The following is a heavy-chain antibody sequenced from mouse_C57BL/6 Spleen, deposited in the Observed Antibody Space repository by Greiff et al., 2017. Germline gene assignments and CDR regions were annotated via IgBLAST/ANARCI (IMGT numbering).Heavy chain of an antibody. D-gene: IGHD2-5*01. J-gene: IGHJ3*01. Sequence: EVMLVESGGDLVKPGGSLKLSCAASGFTFSSYGMSWVRQTPDKRLEWVATISSGGSYTYYPDSVKGRFTISRDNAKNTLYLQMSSLKSEDTAMYYCARHEAYSNFPWFAYWGQGTLVTVSA. CDR2: ISSGGSYT. CDR3: ARHEAYSNFPWFAY. V-gene: IGHV5-6*01. CDR1: GFTFSSYG.